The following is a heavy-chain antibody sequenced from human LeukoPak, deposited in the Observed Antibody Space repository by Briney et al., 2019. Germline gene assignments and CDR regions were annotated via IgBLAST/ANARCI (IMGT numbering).Heavy chain of an antibody. CDR2: IYYSGIT. J-gene: IGHJ5*02. D-gene: IGHD3-10*01. CDR1: GGSISSYY. Sequence: PSETLSLTCTVSGGSISSYYWSWMRHPPGKGLEWIGHIYYSGITNYNPSLKSRVTISVDTSKNQFSLKLTSVTAADTAVYFCARGGYYGSGNDFRFDPWGQGTLVTVSS. CDR3: ARGGYYGSGNDFRFDP. V-gene: IGHV4-59*01.